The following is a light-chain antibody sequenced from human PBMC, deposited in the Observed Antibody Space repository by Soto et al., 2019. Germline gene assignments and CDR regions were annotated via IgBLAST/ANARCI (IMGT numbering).Light chain of an antibody. CDR1: QTISNW. CDR2: NAS. Sequence: DIQMTQSPSTLSASIGDRVTITCRASQTISNWLAWYQQKPGKAPKLLIYNASSLESGVPSSFSGRGSGTEFTLTISSLQPYDFATYYCQQYNSYLGTFGPGTKVDIK. CDR3: QQYNSYLGT. V-gene: IGKV1-5*03. J-gene: IGKJ3*01.